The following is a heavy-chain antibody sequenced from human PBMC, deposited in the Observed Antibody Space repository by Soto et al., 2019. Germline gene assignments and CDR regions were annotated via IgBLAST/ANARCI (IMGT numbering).Heavy chain of an antibody. J-gene: IGHJ5*02. CDR3: ARLSAAWFDP. D-gene: IGHD6-19*01. V-gene: IGHV4-61*01. Sequence: QVQLQESGPGLVKPSETLSLTCTVSGGSVSSGSYYWGWIRQPPGKGLEWIGYIYHSGSTNYNPSLKRRVTISVDTSKNPFSLSLTSVTAADTAVYYCARLSAAWFDPWGQGTLVTVAS. CDR2: IYHSGST. CDR1: GGSVSSGSYY.